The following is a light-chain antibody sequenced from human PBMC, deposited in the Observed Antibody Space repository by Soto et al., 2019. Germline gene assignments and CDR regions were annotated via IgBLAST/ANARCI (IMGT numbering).Light chain of an antibody. CDR1: QSISTL. V-gene: IGKV1-5*01. CDR3: QQYKSPPYT. Sequence: DIQMTQSPSTLSASVGDRVAITCRASQSISTLLAWYQQKPGKAPKLLIYEASSLENGDPARFSGSGSGTEFTLAISSLQSDDFATYYCQQYKSPPYTFGQGTRLEIK. CDR2: EAS. J-gene: IGKJ2*01.